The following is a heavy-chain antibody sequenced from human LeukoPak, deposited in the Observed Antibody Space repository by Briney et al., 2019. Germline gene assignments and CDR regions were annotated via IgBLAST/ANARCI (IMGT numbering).Heavy chain of an antibody. D-gene: IGHD3-10*01. Sequence: ASVKVSCKASGYTFTSYGISWVRQAPGQGLEWMGWISAYNGNTNYAQKLQGRVTMTTDTSPSTAYMELRSLRSDDTAGYYCARRMLYGSGSYYNSNWFDPWGQGTLVTVSS. V-gene: IGHV1-18*01. CDR1: GYTFTSYG. CDR2: ISAYNGNT. J-gene: IGHJ5*02. CDR3: ARRMLYGSGSYYNSNWFDP.